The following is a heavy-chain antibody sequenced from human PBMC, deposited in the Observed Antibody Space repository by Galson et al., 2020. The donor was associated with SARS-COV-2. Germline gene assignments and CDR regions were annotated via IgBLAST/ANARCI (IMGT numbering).Heavy chain of an antibody. CDR1: GGSISSSNW. V-gene: IGHV4-4*02. CDR3: ARLLRGYCSSTSCYGTNNWFDP. CDR2: IYHSGST. J-gene: IGHJ5*02. Sequence: SETLSLTCAVSGGSISSSNWWSWVRQPPGKGLEWIGEIYHSGSTNYNPSLKSRVTISVDKSKNQFSLKLSSVTAADTAVYYCARLLRGYCSSTSCYGTNNWFDPWGQGTLVTGSS. D-gene: IGHD2-2*01.